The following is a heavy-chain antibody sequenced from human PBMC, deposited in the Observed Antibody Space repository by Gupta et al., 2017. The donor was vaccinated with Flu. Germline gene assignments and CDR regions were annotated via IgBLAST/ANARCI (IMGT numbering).Heavy chain of an antibody. D-gene: IGHD3-3*01. CDR1: GFTFSDHY. V-gene: IGHV3-72*01. CDR2: TRNKANGYST. CDR3: ARETSGYSDY. J-gene: IGHJ4*02. Sequence: EAQVVESGGGLVQPGGSLRLSCATSGFTFSDHYIDWVRQAPGKGLEWVGLTRNKANGYSTVYAASVRGRFTISRDESKNSVYLQMNSLKTEDTAVYYCARETSGYSDYWGQGTLVTVSS.